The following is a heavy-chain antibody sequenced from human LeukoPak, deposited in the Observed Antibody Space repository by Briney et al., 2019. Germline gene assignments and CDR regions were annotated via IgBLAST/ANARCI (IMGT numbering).Heavy chain of an antibody. CDR1: GGSISSYY. CDR2: IYYSGST. J-gene: IGHJ4*02. Sequence: PSETLSLTCTVSGGSISSYYWSWIRQPPGKGLGWIGYIYYSGSTNYNPSLKSRVTISVDTSKNQFSLKLSSVTAADTAVYYCARETMVRGVDDWGQGTLVTVSS. CDR3: ARETMVRGVDD. D-gene: IGHD3-10*01. V-gene: IGHV4-59*01.